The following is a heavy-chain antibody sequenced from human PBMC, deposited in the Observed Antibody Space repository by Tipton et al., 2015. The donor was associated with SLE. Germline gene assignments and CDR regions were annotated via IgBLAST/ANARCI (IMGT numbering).Heavy chain of an antibody. CDR1: GFTFGDYA. CDR2: IRSKAYGGTT. Sequence: SLRLSCTASGFTFGDYAMSWVRQAPGKGLEWVGFIRSKAYGGTTEYAASVKGRFTISRDDSKSIAYLQMNSLKTEDTAVYYCTRVREIVVVIAIGYFDYWGQGTLVTVSS. V-gene: IGHV3-49*04. D-gene: IGHD2-21*01. J-gene: IGHJ4*02. CDR3: TRVREIVVVIAIGYFDY.